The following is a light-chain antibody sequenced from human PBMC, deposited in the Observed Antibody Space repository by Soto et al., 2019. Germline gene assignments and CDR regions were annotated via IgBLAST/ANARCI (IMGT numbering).Light chain of an antibody. V-gene: IGLV1-44*01. J-gene: IGLJ2*01. CDR3: ASWDDRLNGVI. Sequence: QSVLTQPPSASGTPGQRVTISCSGSNSNIGSNTVNWYQQLPGTAPKLLIYDNNKRPSWVPGRFSDSTSGTSASLAISGLQSEDEADYYCASWDDRLNGVIFGGGTKVTVL. CDR1: NSNIGSNT. CDR2: DNN.